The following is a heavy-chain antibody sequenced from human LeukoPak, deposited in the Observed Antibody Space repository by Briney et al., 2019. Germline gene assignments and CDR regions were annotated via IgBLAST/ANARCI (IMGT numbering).Heavy chain of an antibody. CDR2: IYTSGST. D-gene: IGHD6-19*01. CDR1: GGSISSGSYY. J-gene: IGHJ6*03. V-gene: IGHV4-61*02. Sequence: PSETLSLTCTVSGGSISSGSYYWSWIRQPAGKGLEWIGRIYTSGSTNYNPSLKSRVTISVDTSKNQFSLKLSSVTAADTAVYYCARVGQWLMGNYMDVWGKGTTVTVSS. CDR3: ARVGQWLMGNYMDV.